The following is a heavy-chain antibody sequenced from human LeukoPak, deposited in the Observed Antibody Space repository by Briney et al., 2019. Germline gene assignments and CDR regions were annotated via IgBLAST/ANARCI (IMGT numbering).Heavy chain of an antibody. CDR1: GYSFTSYW. Sequence: GESLKIFCKGSGYSFTSYWIAWVRQIPGKGLEWMGIIYPGDSDTRYSPSFQGQVTISADKSISTAYLQWSSLKASDTAMYYCARVLCSSTSCGDAFDIWGQGTMVTVSS. D-gene: IGHD2-2*01. J-gene: IGHJ3*02. CDR2: IYPGDSDT. V-gene: IGHV5-51*01. CDR3: ARVLCSSTSCGDAFDI.